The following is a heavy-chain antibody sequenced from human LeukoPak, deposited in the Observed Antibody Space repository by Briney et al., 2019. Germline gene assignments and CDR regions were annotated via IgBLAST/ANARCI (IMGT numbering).Heavy chain of an antibody. Sequence: ASVKVSCKASGYTFTGYYMHWVRQAPGQGLEWMGWINHNSGGTNYAQKFQGRVTMTRDTSISTAYMELSRLRSDDTAVYYCARDPGDYDSSGYHHTWFDPWGQGTLVTVSS. V-gene: IGHV1-2*02. CDR3: ARDPGDYDSSGYHHTWFDP. CDR2: INHNSGGT. CDR1: GYTFTGYY. J-gene: IGHJ5*02. D-gene: IGHD3-22*01.